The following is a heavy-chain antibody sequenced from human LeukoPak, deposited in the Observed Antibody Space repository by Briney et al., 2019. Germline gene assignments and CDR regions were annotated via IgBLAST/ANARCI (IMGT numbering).Heavy chain of an antibody. V-gene: IGHV4-39*07. Sequence: SETLSLTCTVSGGSISSSSYYWGWIRQPPGKGLEWIGSIYYSGSTYYNPSLKSRVTISVDTSKNQFSLKLSSVTAADTAVYYCARGGYYYDSSGRNFDYWGQGTLVTVSS. J-gene: IGHJ4*02. CDR2: IYYSGST. CDR1: GGSISSSSYY. D-gene: IGHD3-22*01. CDR3: ARGGYYYDSSGRNFDY.